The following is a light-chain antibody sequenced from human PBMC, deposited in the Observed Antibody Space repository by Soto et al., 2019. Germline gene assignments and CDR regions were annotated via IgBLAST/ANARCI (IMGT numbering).Light chain of an antibody. CDR3: QQYYNWRT. V-gene: IGKV3-15*01. Sequence: EIVMTQSPATLSVSPGKRATLSCRASQSVNRNIAWSQQKPGQAPRLLIYGAYTRATGVPARFSGSGSGTEFTLTISSRQSEDFAVYYCQQYYNWRTFGQGTNVEIK. CDR2: GAY. CDR1: QSVNRN. J-gene: IGKJ1*01.